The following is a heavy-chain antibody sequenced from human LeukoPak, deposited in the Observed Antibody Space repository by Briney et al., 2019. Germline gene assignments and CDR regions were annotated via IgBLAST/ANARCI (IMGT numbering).Heavy chain of an antibody. CDR3: AKIPQPYCGGDCSHFDY. J-gene: IGHJ4*02. CDR1: GFTFSSYG. Sequence: TGGSLRLSCAASGFTFSSYGMHWVRQAPGKGLEWVALITYDGSNKYYADSVKGRFTISRDNSKTTLYLQVNSLRAEDTAVYYCAKIPQPYCGGDCSHFDYWGQGTLVTVSS. D-gene: IGHD2-21*02. CDR2: ITYDGSNK. V-gene: IGHV3-30*18.